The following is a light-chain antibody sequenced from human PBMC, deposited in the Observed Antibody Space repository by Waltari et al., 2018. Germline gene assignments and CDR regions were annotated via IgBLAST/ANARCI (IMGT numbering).Light chain of an antibody. J-gene: IGLJ2*01. CDR1: KLGDKY. CDR3: QAWDSFIVV. Sequence: SYDLTQPPSVSVSPGQTASIPCSGNKLGDKYAAWYQQRAGQSPVLIIYQDTKRPSGIPERFSGSNSGNTATLTISGTQAMDEADYYCQAWDSFIVVFGGGTKLTVL. V-gene: IGLV3-1*01. CDR2: QDT.